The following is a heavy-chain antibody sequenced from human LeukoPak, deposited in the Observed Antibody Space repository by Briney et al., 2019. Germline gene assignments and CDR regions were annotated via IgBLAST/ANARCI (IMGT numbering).Heavy chain of an antibody. Sequence: ASVKVSCKASGYTFSSYAMHWVRQAPGQRLEWMGWINAGNGNTKYSQKFQGRVTITRDTSASTAYMELSSLRSEDTAVYYCATLAVAGRGPLWGQGTLVTVSS. CDR3: ATLAVAGRGPL. J-gene: IGHJ4*02. CDR2: INAGNGNT. V-gene: IGHV1-3*01. D-gene: IGHD6-19*01. CDR1: GYTFSSYA.